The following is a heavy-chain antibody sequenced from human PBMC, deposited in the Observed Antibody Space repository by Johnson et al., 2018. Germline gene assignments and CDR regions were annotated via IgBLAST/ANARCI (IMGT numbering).Heavy chain of an antibody. CDR2: IHSDGSVK. J-gene: IGHJ3*01. V-gene: IGHV3-74*01. D-gene: IGHD1-26*01. CDR3: VRGEGRGSFT. Sequence: VQRVESWGGLVQPWGSLRLSCAASGFTFSYYWMHGVRQAPGEGLMWVSRIHSDGSVKLDADSVKGPFSIARDNAHNTLYLQMSSLRAAGTAVGYGVRGEGRGSFTWAQGTIVTVSS. CDR1: GFTFSYYW.